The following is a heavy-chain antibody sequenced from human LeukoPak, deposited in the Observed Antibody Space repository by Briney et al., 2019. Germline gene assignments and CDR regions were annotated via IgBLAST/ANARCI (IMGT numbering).Heavy chain of an antibody. CDR3: ARSTARTMVSIYYYYMDV. CDR2: IIPIFGTA. Sequence: SVKVSCKASGYTFTDYYIYWVRQAPGQGLEWMGGIIPIFGTANYAQKFQGRVTITTDESTSTAYMELSSLRSEDTAVYYCARSTARTMVSIYYYYMDVWGKGTTVTVSS. J-gene: IGHJ6*03. V-gene: IGHV1-69*05. D-gene: IGHD3-10*01. CDR1: GYTFTDYY.